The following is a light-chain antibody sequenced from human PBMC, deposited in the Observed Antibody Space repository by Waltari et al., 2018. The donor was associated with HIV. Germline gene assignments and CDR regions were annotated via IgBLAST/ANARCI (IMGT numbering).Light chain of an antibody. CDR2: HYY. Sequence: SYELTQAPSVSVSPAETARITCSGDKLGDKYVSWYQVQSGRSTFLVMYHYYRRPPGIHGRVSGSNSGDTATLTINGALYMDESEYYCQAWDSSTVVFGGGTKVTVL. CDR1: KLGDKY. V-gene: IGLV3-1*01. J-gene: IGLJ2*01. CDR3: QAWDSSTVV.